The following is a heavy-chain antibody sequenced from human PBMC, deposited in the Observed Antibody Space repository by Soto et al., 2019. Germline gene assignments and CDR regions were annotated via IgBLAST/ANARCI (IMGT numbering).Heavy chain of an antibody. CDR1: GFTFSSYA. D-gene: IGHD6-13*01. Sequence: QVQLVESGGGVVQPGRSLRLSCAASGFTFSSYAMHWVRQAPGKGLEWVAVISYDGSNKYYADSVKGRFTISRDNSKNTLYLQMNSLRAEDTAVYYCAREVNSWYGYWGQGTLVTVSS. V-gene: IGHV3-30-3*01. J-gene: IGHJ4*02. CDR2: ISYDGSNK. CDR3: AREVNSWYGY.